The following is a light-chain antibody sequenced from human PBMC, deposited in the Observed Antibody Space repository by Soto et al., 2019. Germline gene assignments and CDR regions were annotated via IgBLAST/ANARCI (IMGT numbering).Light chain of an antibody. CDR2: GAS. CDR1: QSVSSSF. V-gene: IGKV3-20*01. Sequence: EILWLHSPANEPLSPAETVTLSGGASQSVSSSFLAWYQQKPGQAPRLLIYGASSRATGIPDRFSGSGSGTDFTLTISRLDPEDFAVYYCQQYGSSPRTFGGGTKVDIK. CDR3: QQYGSSPRT. J-gene: IGKJ4*01.